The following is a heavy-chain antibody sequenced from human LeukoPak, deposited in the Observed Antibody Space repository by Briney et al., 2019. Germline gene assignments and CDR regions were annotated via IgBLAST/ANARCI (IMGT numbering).Heavy chain of an antibody. CDR1: GYTFTGYY. V-gene: IGHV1-69*06. Sequence: SVKVSCKASGYTFTGYYMHWVRQAPGQGLEWMGGIIPIFGTANYAQKFQGRVTITADKSTSTAYMELSSLRSEDTAVYYCARVSSGWLDYWGQGTLVTVSS. CDR3: ARVSSGWLDY. J-gene: IGHJ4*02. CDR2: IIPIFGTA. D-gene: IGHD6-19*01.